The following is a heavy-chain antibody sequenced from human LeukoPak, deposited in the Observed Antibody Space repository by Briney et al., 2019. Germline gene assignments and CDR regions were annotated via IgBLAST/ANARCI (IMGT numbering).Heavy chain of an antibody. CDR2: IIPILGIA. CDR1: GGTFSSYA. D-gene: IGHD3-22*01. CDR3: ARDPQATYYYDSSGLKYFQH. Sequence: SVKVSCKASGGTFSSYAISWVRQAPGQGLEWMGRIIPILGIANYAQKSQGRVTITADKSTSTAYMEMSSLRSEDTAVYYCARDPQATYYYDSSGLKYFQHWGQGTLVTVSS. V-gene: IGHV1-69*04. J-gene: IGHJ1*01.